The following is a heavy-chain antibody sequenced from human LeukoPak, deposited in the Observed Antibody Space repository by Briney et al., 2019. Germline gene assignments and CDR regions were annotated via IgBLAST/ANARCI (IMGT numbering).Heavy chain of an antibody. D-gene: IGHD1-1*01. CDR1: GYTFTGYD. Sequence: ASVKVSCKASGYTFTGYDINWVRQATGQGLEWMGWMNPNSGNTGYAQKFQGRVTITRNTSMSTAYMELSSLRSEDTAVYYCARRSGGSGTTLGYWGQGTLVTVSS. CDR3: ARRSGGSGTTLGY. CDR2: MNPNSGNT. J-gene: IGHJ4*02. V-gene: IGHV1-8*01.